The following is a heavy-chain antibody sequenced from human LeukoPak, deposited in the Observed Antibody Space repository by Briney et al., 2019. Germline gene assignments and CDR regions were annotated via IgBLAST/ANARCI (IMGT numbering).Heavy chain of an antibody. CDR1: GGTFSSYA. D-gene: IGHD4-23*01. Sequence: SVKVSCKASGGTFSSYAISWVRQAPGQGLEWMGGIIPIFGTANYAQKFQGRVSMTRDTSTSTVYLEVSSLRSEDTAVYYCARSQGGNTLWFDPWGQGTLVTVSP. CDR2: IIPIFGTA. J-gene: IGHJ5*02. V-gene: IGHV1-69*05. CDR3: ARSQGGNTLWFDP.